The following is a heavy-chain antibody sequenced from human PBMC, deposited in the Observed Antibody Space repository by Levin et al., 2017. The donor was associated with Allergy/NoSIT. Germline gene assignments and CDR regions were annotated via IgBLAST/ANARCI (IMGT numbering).Heavy chain of an antibody. V-gene: IGHV4-59*02. Sequence: PSETLSLTCTVSGGSVSQSYWTWIRQSPGKGLEWIGSLYSSGSTIYNPSVKSRVTISVDTSKNQLSLNLTSVTAADTAVYYCVSFPHSSGWSIFDSWGQGTLVAVSS. J-gene: IGHJ4*02. CDR2: LYSSGST. D-gene: IGHD6-19*01. CDR1: GGSVSQSY. CDR3: VSFPHSSGWSIFDS.